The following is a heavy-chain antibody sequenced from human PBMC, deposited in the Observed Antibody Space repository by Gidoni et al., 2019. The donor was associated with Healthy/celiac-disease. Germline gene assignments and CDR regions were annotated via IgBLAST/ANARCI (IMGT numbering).Heavy chain of an antibody. D-gene: IGHD5-12*01. J-gene: IGHJ4*02. CDR2: IYYSGST. CDR1: GGSISSSSYY. CDR3: ARLGRRNGRWQEMATINGFVAYYFDY. Sequence: QLQLQESGPGLVKPSETLSLTCTVSGGSISSSSYYWGWIRQPPGKGLEWIGSIYYSGSTYYNPSLKSRVTISVDTSKNQFALKLSSVTAADTAVYYCARLGRRNGRWQEMATINGFVAYYFDYWGQGTLVTVSS. V-gene: IGHV4-39*01.